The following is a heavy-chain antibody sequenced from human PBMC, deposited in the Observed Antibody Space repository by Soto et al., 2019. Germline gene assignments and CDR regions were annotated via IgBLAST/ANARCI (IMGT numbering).Heavy chain of an antibody. CDR2: ISSSSSTI. Sequence: GGFLRLSCAASGFTFSSYSMNWVRQAPGKGLEWVSYISSSSSTIYYADSVKGRFTISRDNAKNSLYLQMNSLRDEDTAVYYCARDRFRASDGKYHYYYCMDVWGQGTTVTVSS. CDR1: GFTFSSYS. J-gene: IGHJ6*02. V-gene: IGHV3-48*02. D-gene: IGHD3-16*01. CDR3: ARDRFRASDGKYHYYYCMDV.